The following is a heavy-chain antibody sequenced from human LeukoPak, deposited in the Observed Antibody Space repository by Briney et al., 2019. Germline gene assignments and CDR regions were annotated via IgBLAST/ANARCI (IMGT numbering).Heavy chain of an antibody. CDR2: IDYSGST. D-gene: IGHD3-9*01. Sequence: PSETLSLTCTVSGGSISSGDYYWRWNRQPPGKGLEWIVYIDYSGSTYYNPARKSRVTISVDTSNNQFSLKLTSVTAADTAVYYCASIPYYDILTGATSGIYFQHWGQGTLVTVSS. CDR3: ASIPYYDILTGATSGIYFQH. V-gene: IGHV4-30-4*02. CDR1: GGSISSGDYY. J-gene: IGHJ1*01.